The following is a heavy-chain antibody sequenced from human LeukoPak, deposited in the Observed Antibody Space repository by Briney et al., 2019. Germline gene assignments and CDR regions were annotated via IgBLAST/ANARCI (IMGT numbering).Heavy chain of an antibody. CDR1: GYTFTSYD. CDR2: IIPIFGTA. D-gene: IGHD3-16*01. J-gene: IGHJ3*02. CDR3: ARGLRDDALDI. V-gene: IGHV1-69*06. Sequence: ASVKVSCKASGYTFTSYDINWVRQAPGQGLEWMGGIIPIFGTANYAQKFQGRVTITADKSTSTAYMEMSSLRSEDTAFYYCARGLRDDALDIWGQGTMVTVSS.